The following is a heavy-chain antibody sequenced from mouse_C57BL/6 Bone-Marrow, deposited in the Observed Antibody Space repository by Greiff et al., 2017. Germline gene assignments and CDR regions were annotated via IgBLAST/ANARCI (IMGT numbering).Heavy chain of an antibody. V-gene: IGHV1-54*01. Sequence: VQLQQSGAELVRPGTSVKVSCKASGYAFTNYLIEWVKQRPGQGLEWIGVINPGSGGTNYNEKFKGKATLTADKSSSTAYMQLSSLTSEDSAVYFCARSKNSDSGFAFWDRGTLVTVSA. D-gene: IGHD2-13*01. CDR2: INPGSGGT. J-gene: IGHJ3*01. CDR3: ARSKNSDSGFAF. CDR1: GYAFTNYL.